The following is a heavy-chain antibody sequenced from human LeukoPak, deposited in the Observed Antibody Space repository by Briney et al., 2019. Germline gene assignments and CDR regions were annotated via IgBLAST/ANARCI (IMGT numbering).Heavy chain of an antibody. Sequence: SETLSLTCAVSGGSISSGGYSWSWIRQPPGKGLEWIGYIYHSGSTYYNPSLKSRVTISVARSKNQFSLKLSSVTAADTAVYYCARLGYCSSNSCSDNWFDHWGQGTLVTVSS. V-gene: IGHV4-30-2*01. CDR3: ARLGYCSSNSCSDNWFDH. CDR1: GGSISSGGYS. J-gene: IGHJ5*02. D-gene: IGHD2-2*01. CDR2: IYHSGST.